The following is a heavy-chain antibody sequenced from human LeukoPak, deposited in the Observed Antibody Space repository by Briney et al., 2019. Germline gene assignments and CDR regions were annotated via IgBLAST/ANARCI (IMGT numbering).Heavy chain of an antibody. CDR3: FRSGGY. V-gene: IGHV3-7*01. J-gene: IGHJ4*02. Sequence: PGGSLRLSCAASGFTFSTYGMNWVRQAPGKGLEWVANIKPDGSEKYFVDSVKGRFTISRDNAKNSLYLQMNSLRAEDTAVYYCFRSGGYWGQGTPVTVSA. D-gene: IGHD1-26*01. CDR2: IKPDGSEK. CDR1: GFTFSTYG.